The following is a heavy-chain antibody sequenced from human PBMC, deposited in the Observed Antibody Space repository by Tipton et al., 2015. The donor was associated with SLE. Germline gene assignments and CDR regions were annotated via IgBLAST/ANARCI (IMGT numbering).Heavy chain of an antibody. D-gene: IGHD4-17*01. CDR3: TTGGATVTRYFDY. V-gene: IGHV3-15*01. CDR1: GFTFSNAW. J-gene: IGHJ4*02. Sequence: SLRLSCAASGFTFSNAWMSWVRQAPGKGLAWVGRIKSKTDGGTTDHAAPVKGRFTISRDDSKNKLYLQMNSLKTEDTAVYYCTTGGATVTRYFDYWGQGTLVTVSS. CDR2: IKSKTDGGTT.